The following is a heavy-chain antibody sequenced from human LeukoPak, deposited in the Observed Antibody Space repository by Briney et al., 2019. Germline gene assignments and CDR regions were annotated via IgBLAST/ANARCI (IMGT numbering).Heavy chain of an antibody. CDR3: AKDRLRGYTYVDY. Sequence: GGSLRLSCAASGFTFSSYGIHWVRQAPGKGLEWVAFIRYDGSSKSYADAVKGRFTISRDNSKNTLYLQMNSLRAEATAVYYCAKDRLRGYTYVDYWGQGTLVTVSS. CDR2: IRYDGSSK. V-gene: IGHV3-30*02. D-gene: IGHD5-18*01. CDR1: GFTFSSYG. J-gene: IGHJ4*02.